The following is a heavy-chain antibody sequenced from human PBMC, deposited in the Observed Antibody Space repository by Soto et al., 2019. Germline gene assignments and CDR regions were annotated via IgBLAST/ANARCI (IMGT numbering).Heavy chain of an antibody. V-gene: IGHV3-66*01. CDR3: ASFSGYCSSTSCKDYYYYYYGMDV. CDR2: IYSGGST. CDR1: GFTVSSNY. Sequence: PGGSLRLSCAASGFTVSSNYMSWVRQAPGKGLEWVSVIYSGGSTYYADSVKGRFTISRDNSKNTLYLQMNSLRAEDTAVYYCASFSGYCSSTSCKDYYYYYYGMDVWGQGTTVTVSS. D-gene: IGHD2-2*01. J-gene: IGHJ6*02.